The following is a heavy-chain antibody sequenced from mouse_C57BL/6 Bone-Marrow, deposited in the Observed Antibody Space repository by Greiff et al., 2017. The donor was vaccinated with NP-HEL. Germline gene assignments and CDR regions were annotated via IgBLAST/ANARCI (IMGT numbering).Heavy chain of an antibody. V-gene: IGHV1-19*01. CDR2: INPYNGGT. Sequence: VQLQQSGPVLVKPGASVKMSCKASGYTFTDYYMNWVKQSHGKSLEWIGVINPYNGGTSYNQKFKGKATLTVDTSSSTAYMELNSLTSEDSAVYYCARGYGSSPAWFAYWGQGTLVTVSA. CDR1: GYTFTDYY. J-gene: IGHJ3*01. D-gene: IGHD1-1*01. CDR3: ARGYGSSPAWFAY.